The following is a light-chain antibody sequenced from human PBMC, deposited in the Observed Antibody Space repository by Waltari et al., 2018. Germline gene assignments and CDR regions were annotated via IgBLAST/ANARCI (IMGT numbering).Light chain of an antibody. CDR2: EVS. V-gene: IGLV2-14*01. Sequence: QSALTQPASVSGSPGQSITISCPGTSSHVGGYTSASWYQQYPGKAPKLMIYEVSNRPSGVSNRFSGSKSGNTASLTISGLQAEDEADYYCSSYTTSSTLVFGGGTKLTVL. CDR3: SSYTTSSTLV. CDR1: SSHVGGYTS. J-gene: IGLJ2*01.